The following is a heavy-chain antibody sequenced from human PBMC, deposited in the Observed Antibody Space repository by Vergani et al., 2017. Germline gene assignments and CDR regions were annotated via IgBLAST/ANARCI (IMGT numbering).Heavy chain of an antibody. J-gene: IGHJ6*03. CDR3: ARVVDGVAGTYYYYYMDV. D-gene: IGHD6-19*01. CDR2: IYYSGST. V-gene: IGHV4-59*01. CDR1: GGSISSYY. Sequence: QVQLQQWGAGLLKPSETLSLTCTVSGGSISSYYWSWIRQPPGKGLEWIGYIYYSGSTNYNPSLKSRVTISVDTSKNQFSLKLSSVTAADTAVYYCARVVDGVAGTYYYYYMDVWGKGTTVTVSS.